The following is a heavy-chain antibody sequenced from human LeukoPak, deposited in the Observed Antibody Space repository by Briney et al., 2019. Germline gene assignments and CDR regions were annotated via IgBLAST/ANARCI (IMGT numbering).Heavy chain of an antibody. Sequence: SETLSLTCPVSGGSLSSYYWYWIRQPPGKGLDWIGFIYYSGSTNCNPSLESRVTISVDTSKNQFSLKLSSVTAADTAVYYCARDSSRWAFDVWGQGTMVTVSS. V-gene: IGHV4-59*01. CDR1: GGSLSSYY. CDR2: IYYSGST. CDR3: ARDSSRWAFDV. J-gene: IGHJ3*01. D-gene: IGHD6-13*01.